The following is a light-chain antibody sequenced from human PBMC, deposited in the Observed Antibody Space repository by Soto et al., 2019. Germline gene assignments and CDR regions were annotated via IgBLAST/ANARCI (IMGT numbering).Light chain of an antibody. V-gene: IGKV3-20*01. CDR1: QSVSSGY. Sequence: EIVLTQSPGTLSLSPGERATRSCRASQSVSSGYVAWYQLKPGHAPRLFIYGASSRATGSPDRFSGSGSGTDFSLSISRLEPEDFAVYYCQQYGSTPSTFGGGTKVEIK. J-gene: IGKJ4*01. CDR3: QQYGSTPST. CDR2: GAS.